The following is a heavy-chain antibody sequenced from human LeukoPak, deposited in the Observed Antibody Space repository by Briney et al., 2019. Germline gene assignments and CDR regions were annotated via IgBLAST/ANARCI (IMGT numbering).Heavy chain of an antibody. D-gene: IGHD3-10*01. V-gene: IGHV4-59*08. CDR2: IYYSGST. Sequence: SETLSLTCTVSGGSISSYYWSWIRQPPGKGLEWIGYIYYSGSTNYNPSLKSRVTISVDTSKNQFSLKLSSVTAADTAVYYCARGPSMVRGVLLAHFDYWGRGTLVTVSS. CDR3: ARGPSMVRGVLLAHFDY. J-gene: IGHJ4*02. CDR1: GGSISSYY.